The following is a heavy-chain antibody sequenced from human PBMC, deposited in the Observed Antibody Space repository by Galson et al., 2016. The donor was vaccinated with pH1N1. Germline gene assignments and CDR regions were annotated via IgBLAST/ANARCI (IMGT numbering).Heavy chain of an antibody. J-gene: IGHJ3*02. CDR3: AKTLTHDEIYDAFDI. Sequence: LRLSCAASGFTFSSYAMRWVRQAPGKGLEWVSAISGSGGSTYYADSVKGRFTISRDNSKNTLYLQMNSLRAEDTAVYYCAKTLTHDEIYDAFDIWGQGTMVTVSS. CDR2: ISGSGGST. D-gene: IGHD2/OR15-2a*01. CDR1: GFTFSSYA. V-gene: IGHV3-23*01.